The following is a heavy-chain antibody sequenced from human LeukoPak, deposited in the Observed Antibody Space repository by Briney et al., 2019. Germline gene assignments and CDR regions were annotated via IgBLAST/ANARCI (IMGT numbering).Heavy chain of an antibody. CDR3: AKAIHSSSSGVVDY. CDR1: GFTFDDYG. D-gene: IGHD6-6*01. CDR2: IRYDGSNK. V-gene: IGHV3-30*02. J-gene: IGHJ4*02. Sequence: GGSLRLSCAASGFTFDDYGMSWVRQAPGKGLEWVTFIRYDGSNKYYAESVKGRFTISRDNSKNTLYLQMSSLRAEDTAVYYCAKAIHSSSSGVVDYWGQGTPVTVSS.